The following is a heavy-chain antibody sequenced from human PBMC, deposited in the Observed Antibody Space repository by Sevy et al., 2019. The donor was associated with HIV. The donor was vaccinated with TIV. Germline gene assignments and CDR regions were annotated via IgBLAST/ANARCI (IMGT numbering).Heavy chain of an antibody. V-gene: IGHV1-8*01. D-gene: IGHD1-26*01. Sequence: ASVKVSCKASGYTFTNYDINWVRQATGQGLEWMGWMSPNSGKTGYAQKFQGRVTMTRNTSISTAYMELSSLGSEDMAVYYCARGPNSGRYRDYYYYYGMDVWGQGTAVTVSS. CDR1: GYTFTNYD. CDR2: MSPNSGKT. J-gene: IGHJ6*02. CDR3: ARGPNSGRYRDYYYYYGMDV.